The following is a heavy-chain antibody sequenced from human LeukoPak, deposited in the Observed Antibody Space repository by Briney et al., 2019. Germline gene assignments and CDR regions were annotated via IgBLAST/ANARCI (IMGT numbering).Heavy chain of an antibody. Sequence: SETLSLTCTVSGGSISGDHWNWIRQPPGKGLEWIGHVYYSGSTNYSPSLKSRVTISVDTSKNQFSLKLSSVTAADTAVYYCARQGSSGWYIGAFDIWGQGTMVTVSS. V-gene: IGHV4-59*08. CDR1: GGSISGDH. CDR3: ARQGSSGWYIGAFDI. CDR2: VYYSGST. D-gene: IGHD6-19*01. J-gene: IGHJ3*02.